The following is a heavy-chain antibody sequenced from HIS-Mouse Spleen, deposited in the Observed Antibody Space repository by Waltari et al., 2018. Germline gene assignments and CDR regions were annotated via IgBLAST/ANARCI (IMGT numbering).Heavy chain of an antibody. CDR1: GYSISSGYY. CDR3: ARVKT. J-gene: IGHJ5*02. V-gene: IGHV4-38-2*02. Sequence: QVQLQESGPGLVKPSETLSLTCTVSGYSISSGYYWGWIRQPPGTGLEWIGSIYHSGSTYYNPSLTSRVTISVDTSKNQFSLKLSSVTAADTAVYYCARVKTWGQGTLVTVSS. CDR2: IYHSGST.